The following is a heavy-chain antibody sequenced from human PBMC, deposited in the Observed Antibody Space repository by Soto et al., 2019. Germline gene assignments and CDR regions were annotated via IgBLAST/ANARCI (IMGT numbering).Heavy chain of an antibody. Sequence: QVQFVQSGPEVKKPGASVRISCQASGYTFNYYAIQWVRQAPGQRLEWMGWINAGNGDTKYSQNFQARVTITRDTSANTAYMELSSLRFDDTAVYYCARGEWRAAGPGRIDYWGQGTLVTVSS. CDR1: GYTFNYYA. J-gene: IGHJ4*02. CDR3: ARGEWRAAGPGRIDY. D-gene: IGHD6-13*01. CDR2: INAGNGDT. V-gene: IGHV1-3*01.